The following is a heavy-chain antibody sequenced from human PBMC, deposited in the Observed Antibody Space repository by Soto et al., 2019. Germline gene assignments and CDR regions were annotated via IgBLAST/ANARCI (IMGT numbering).Heavy chain of an antibody. CDR3: ARDRGCYALDY. D-gene: IGHD1-26*01. J-gene: IGHJ4*02. Sequence: QVQLVQSGAEVKKPGASVKVSCKASGYTFTSYGISWVRQAPGQGLEWMGWISANNGNTNYVQKLQGRVTMTTDTATRTAYMELRCLGSDDTAVYYCARDRGCYALDYWCKGTVVTGSS. CDR1: GYTFTSYG. V-gene: IGHV1-18*01. CDR2: ISANNGNT.